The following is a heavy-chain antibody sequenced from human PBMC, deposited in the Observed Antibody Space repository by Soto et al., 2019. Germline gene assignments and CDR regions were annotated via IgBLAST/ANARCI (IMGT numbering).Heavy chain of an antibody. CDR2: IWYDGSNR. CDR3: ARRKVPAGTWWDGAFDI. V-gene: IGHV3-33*01. J-gene: IGHJ3*02. Sequence: PGGSLRLSCAASGFTFNNYGMHWVRQAPGKGLEWVALIWYDGSNREYADSVKGRFTISRDSSKNTLFLQMDSLRGEYTGVYFCARRKVPAGTWWDGAFDIWGQGTMVTVSS. D-gene: IGHD2-2*01. CDR1: GFTFNNYG.